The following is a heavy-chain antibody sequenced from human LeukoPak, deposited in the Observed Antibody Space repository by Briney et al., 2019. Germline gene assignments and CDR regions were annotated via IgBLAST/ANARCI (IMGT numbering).Heavy chain of an antibody. CDR1: GGSISSYY. CDR3: ARVTEYSGGYYSSAYFDY. CDR2: IYYSGST. Sequence: PSKTLSLTCTVSGGSISSYYWSWIRQPPGKGLEWIGYIYYSGSTNYNPPLKSRVTISVDTSKNQFSLKLSSVTAADTAVYYCARVTEYSGGYYSSAYFDYWGQGTLVTVSS. J-gene: IGHJ4*02. D-gene: IGHD1-26*01. V-gene: IGHV4-59*01.